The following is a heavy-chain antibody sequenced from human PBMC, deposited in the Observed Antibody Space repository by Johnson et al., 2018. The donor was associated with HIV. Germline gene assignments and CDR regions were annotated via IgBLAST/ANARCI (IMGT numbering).Heavy chain of an antibody. CDR2: ISSSGSTI. D-gene: IGHD6-13*01. CDR1: GFTFSDSY. J-gene: IGHJ3*02. V-gene: IGHV3-11*01. CDR3: ARDWAAVGRVGGMDAFDI. Sequence: QMQLVESGGGLVKPGGSLRLSCGASGFTFSDSYMNWIRQAPGKGLEWVSYISSSGSTIYYADPVKGRFTISRDNAKNLVYLQMNSLRAEDTALYYCARDWAAVGRVGGMDAFDIWGQGTMVTVSS.